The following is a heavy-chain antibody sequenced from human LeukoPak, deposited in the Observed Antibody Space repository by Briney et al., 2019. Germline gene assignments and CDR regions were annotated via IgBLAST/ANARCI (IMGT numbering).Heavy chain of an antibody. D-gene: IGHD2-15*01. CDR1: GFTFSNYW. CDR3: ARDGRYCSGGSCYSGY. J-gene: IGHJ4*02. Sequence: GGSLRLSCEGSGFTFSNYWMGWVRQAPGKGLQWVANIKTDGSEKYYVDSVKGRFTISRDNAKNSLYLQMNSLRAEDTAVYYCARDGRYCSGGSCYSGYWGQGTLVTVSS. CDR2: IKTDGSEK. V-gene: IGHV3-7*01.